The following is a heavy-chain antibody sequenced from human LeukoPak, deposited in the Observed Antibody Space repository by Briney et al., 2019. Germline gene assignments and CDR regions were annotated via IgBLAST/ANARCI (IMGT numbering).Heavy chain of an antibody. CDR1: GGTFSSYA. Sequence: VASVKVSCKASGGTFSSYAISWVRQAPGQGLEWMGRIIPILGIANYAQKFQGRVTITADKSTSTAYMELSSLRSEDTAVYYCARALRKKVGAAEYYYYGMDVWGQGTTVTVSS. CDR2: IIPILGIA. V-gene: IGHV1-69*04. J-gene: IGHJ6*02. D-gene: IGHD6-13*01. CDR3: ARALRKKVGAAEYYYYGMDV.